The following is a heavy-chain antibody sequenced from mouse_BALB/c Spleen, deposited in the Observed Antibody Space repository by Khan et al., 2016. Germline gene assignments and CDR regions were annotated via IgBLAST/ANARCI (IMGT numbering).Heavy chain of an antibody. CDR2: INPDSYTI. J-gene: IGHJ3*01. CDR3: ARAGYYGYLAY. Sequence: EVKLLESGGGLVHPGGSLKLSCAASGFDFSRYWMSWVRQAPRKGLEWIGEINPDSYTINYTPSLKDKFIISRDNAKNTLYLQMSKVRSEDTGIYYGARAGYYGYLAYWGQGTLVTVSA. V-gene: IGHV4-1*02. D-gene: IGHD1-1*01. CDR1: GFDFSRYW.